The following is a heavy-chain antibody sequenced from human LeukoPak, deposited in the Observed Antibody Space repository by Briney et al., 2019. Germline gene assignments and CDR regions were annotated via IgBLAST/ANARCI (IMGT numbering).Heavy chain of an antibody. Sequence: SETLSLTCTVSGGSISSHYWSWIRQPPGKGLEWIGYIFYSGSTNYNPSLKSRVTISVDTSKNQFSLKVSSVTAADTAVYYCARVPYYYYYGMDVWGQGITVTVSS. V-gene: IGHV4-59*11. CDR2: IFYSGST. CDR1: GGSISSHY. CDR3: ARVPYYYYYGMDV. J-gene: IGHJ6*02.